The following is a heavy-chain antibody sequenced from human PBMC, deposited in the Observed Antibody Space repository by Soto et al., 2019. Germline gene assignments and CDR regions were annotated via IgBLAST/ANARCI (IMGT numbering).Heavy chain of an antibody. V-gene: IGHV7-4-1*01. CDR2: INTNTGNP. CDR3: AQNLGYSYGPIDY. J-gene: IGHJ4*02. D-gene: IGHD6-13*01. Sequence: ASVKVSCKASGYTFSRYGISWVRQAPGQGLEWMGWINTNTGNPTYAQGFTGRFVFSLDTSVSTAYLQICSLKAEDTAVYYCAQNLGYSYGPIDYWGQGTLVTVSS. CDR1: GYTFSRYG.